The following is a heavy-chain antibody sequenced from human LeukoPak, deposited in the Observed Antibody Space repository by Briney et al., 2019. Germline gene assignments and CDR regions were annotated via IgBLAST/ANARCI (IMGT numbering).Heavy chain of an antibody. D-gene: IGHD2-8*01. CDR2: ISGSGSIT. J-gene: IGHJ4*02. CDR3: AKGDYIVLMVYAIPTDY. V-gene: IGHV3-23*01. CDR1: GFTFSSYA. Sequence: GGSLRLSCAASGFTFSSYAMIWVRQAPGKGLEWVTTISGSGSITYYADSVKGRFTISRDNSKNTLYLQMNSLRAEDTAVYYCAKGDYIVLMVYAIPTDYWGQGTLVTVSS.